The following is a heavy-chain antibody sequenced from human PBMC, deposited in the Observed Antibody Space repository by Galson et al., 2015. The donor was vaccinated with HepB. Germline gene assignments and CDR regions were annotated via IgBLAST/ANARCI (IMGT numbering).Heavy chain of an antibody. CDR2: IERDGSDK. J-gene: IGHJ4*02. V-gene: IGHV3-7*01. CDR1: GFTFSSYW. D-gene: IGHD2-21*01. CDR3: ARDGSRGGEFDH. Sequence: SLRLSCAASGFTFSSYWMNWVRQAPGKGLEWVAKIERDGSDKWYVDSVKGRFTISRDNAKMSLYLQLNSLRVEDKAVYYCARDGSRGGEFDHWGQGTLVTVSS.